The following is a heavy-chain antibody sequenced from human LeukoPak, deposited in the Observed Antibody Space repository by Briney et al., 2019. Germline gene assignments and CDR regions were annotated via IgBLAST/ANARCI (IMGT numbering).Heavy chain of an antibody. CDR3: AIYHPGY. D-gene: IGHD1-14*01. CDR2: ISSSSTI. Sequence: GGSLRLSCAASGFTFSSYSMNWVRQAPGKGLEWVSYISSSSTIYYADSVKGRFTISRDNAKNSLYLQMNSLRAEDTAVYYCAIYHPGYWGQGTLVTVSS. J-gene: IGHJ4*02. CDR1: GFTFSSYS. V-gene: IGHV3-48*01.